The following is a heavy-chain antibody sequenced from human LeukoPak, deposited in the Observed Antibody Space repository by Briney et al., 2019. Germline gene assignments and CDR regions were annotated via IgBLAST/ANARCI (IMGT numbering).Heavy chain of an antibody. CDR2: ISSSSSYI. J-gene: IGHJ3*02. CDR3: ARVRGYSGYDLAYDAFDI. Sequence: GGSLRLSCAASGFTFSSYSMNWVRQAPGKGLEWVSSISSSSSYIYYADSVKGRFTISRDNAKNSLYLQMNSLRAEDTAVYYCARVRGYSGYDLAYDAFDIWGQGTMVTVSS. V-gene: IGHV3-21*01. D-gene: IGHD5-12*01. CDR1: GFTFSSYS.